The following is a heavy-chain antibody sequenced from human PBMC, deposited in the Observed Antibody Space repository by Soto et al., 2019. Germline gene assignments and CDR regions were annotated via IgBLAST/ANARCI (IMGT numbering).Heavy chain of an antibody. Sequence: PSETLSLTCTVSGGSISSSSYYWGWIRQPPGKGLEWIGSIYYSGSTYYNPSLKSRVTISVDTSKNQFSLKLSSVTAADTAVYYCATDDGIAVAGTFDYWGQGTLVTVSS. D-gene: IGHD6-19*01. J-gene: IGHJ4*02. V-gene: IGHV4-39*02. CDR1: GGSISSSSYY. CDR3: ATDDGIAVAGTFDY. CDR2: IYYSGST.